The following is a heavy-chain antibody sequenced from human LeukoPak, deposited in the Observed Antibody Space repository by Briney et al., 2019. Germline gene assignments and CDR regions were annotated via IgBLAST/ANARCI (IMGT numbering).Heavy chain of an antibody. CDR1: GFTLSSNW. Sequence: GGSLRLSCAVSGFTLSSNWMHWVRQVPGKGLVWVSRIDDVGSGTSYADSVKGRFTISRDDAKNTVYLQMNSLRAEDTAVYYCARDGAAGTYYYYYGMDVWGQGTTVTVSS. D-gene: IGHD6-13*01. CDR3: ARDGAAGTYYYYYGMDV. CDR2: IDDVGSGT. V-gene: IGHV3-74*01. J-gene: IGHJ6*02.